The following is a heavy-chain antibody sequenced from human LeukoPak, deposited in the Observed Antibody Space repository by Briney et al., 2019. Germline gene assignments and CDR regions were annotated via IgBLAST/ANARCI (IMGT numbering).Heavy chain of an antibody. D-gene: IGHD6-6*01. CDR2: INSNGDEI. CDR3: ANWIGSSSRDY. CDR1: GFTFSTYA. J-gene: IGHJ4*02. V-gene: IGHV3-23*01. Sequence: GGSLRLSCAASGFTFSTYAMTWVRQAPGKGLEWVSGINSNGDEIYYADSVRGRFTISRDNSNNALYLQMDSLRTEDTAVYYCANWIGSSSRDYWGQGTLVTVS.